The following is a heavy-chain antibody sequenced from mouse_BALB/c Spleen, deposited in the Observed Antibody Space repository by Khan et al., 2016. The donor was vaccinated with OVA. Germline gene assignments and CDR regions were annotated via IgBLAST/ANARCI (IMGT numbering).Heavy chain of an antibody. CDR2: IDPFSGIT. J-gene: IGHJ3*01. Sequence: EVQLQQSGPELMKPGASVRISCKASGYSFTTYYIHWLMQSHGKSLEWIGYIDPFSGITTYNQKFKGKATLTVDKSSSTAYINLSNLTSEDASVYYCTSHGYVAWFTYWGQGTLVTVSA. CDR1: GYSFTTYY. V-gene: IGHV1-31*01. CDR3: TSHGYVAWFTY. D-gene: IGHD2-2*01.